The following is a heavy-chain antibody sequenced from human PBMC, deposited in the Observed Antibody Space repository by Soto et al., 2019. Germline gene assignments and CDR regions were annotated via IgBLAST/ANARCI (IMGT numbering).Heavy chain of an antibody. CDR2: IWYDGSNK. Sequence: QVQLVESGGGVVQPGRSLRLSCAASGFTFSSYGMHWVRQAPGKGLEWVAVIWYDGSNKYYADSVKGRFTISRDNSKNTLYLQMNSLRAEDTAVYYCARDGRNTDDDDYGDYVLDYWGQGTLVTVSS. J-gene: IGHJ4*02. D-gene: IGHD4-17*01. CDR3: ARDGRNTDDDDYGDYVLDY. CDR1: GFTFSSYG. V-gene: IGHV3-33*01.